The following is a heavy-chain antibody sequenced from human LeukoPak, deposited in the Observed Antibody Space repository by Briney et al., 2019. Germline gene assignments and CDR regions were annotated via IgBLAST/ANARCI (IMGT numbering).Heavy chain of an antibody. CDR2: VYATGTT. D-gene: IGHD6-19*01. Sequence: SETLSLTCTVSSGSLTGYYWSWIRQPPGQGLERIAYVYATGTTNYNPSLKTRATISMDTSKNQLSLTLTSVTAADTAVYYCARVGSGGAWFDFWGQGTLVSVSS. V-gene: IGHV4-59*01. CDR3: ARVGSGGAWFDF. CDR1: SGSLTGYY. J-gene: IGHJ4*02.